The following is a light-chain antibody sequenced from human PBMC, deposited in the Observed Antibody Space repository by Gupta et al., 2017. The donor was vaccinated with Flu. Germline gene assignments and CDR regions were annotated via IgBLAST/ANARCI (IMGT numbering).Light chain of an antibody. CDR1: NIGRKS. CDR3: QVWHISSDHLRV. V-gene: IGLV3-21*02. CDR2: DDS. Sequence: SYELTQPPSVSVAPGQTAKVTCGGDNIGRKSVHWYQQRPGQAPVLVVYDDSDRPSGIPERFSGFNSGNTATLTISKVEAGDEAEYYGQVWHISSDHLRVFGGGTKLTVL. J-gene: IGLJ2*01.